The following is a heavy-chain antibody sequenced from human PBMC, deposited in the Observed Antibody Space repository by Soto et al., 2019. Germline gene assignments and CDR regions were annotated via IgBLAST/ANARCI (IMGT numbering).Heavy chain of an antibody. Sequence: SETLSLTCTVSGGSINTFYWSWVRQPGGKGLEWIGRIFSSGSTSFNPSLESRVAMSVDTSKNHFSLNLSSVTAADMAVYYCAREGSYSAYNFAHGIQLWSFDFWGQGALVTVSS. CDR3: AREGSYSAYNFAHGIQLWSFDF. J-gene: IGHJ4*02. V-gene: IGHV4-4*07. CDR1: GGSINTFY. D-gene: IGHD5-12*01. CDR2: IFSSGST.